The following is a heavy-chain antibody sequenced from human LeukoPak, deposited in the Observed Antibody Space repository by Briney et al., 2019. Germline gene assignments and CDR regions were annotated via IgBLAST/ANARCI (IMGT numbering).Heavy chain of an antibody. V-gene: IGHV3-74*01. D-gene: IGHD1-26*01. CDR3: ARGLGATTSYVMDV. CDR2: LNSDGSST. Sequence: GGTLRLSCAASVFTFSGYWMLWVPPAPGKGVVCVSHLNSDGSSTSYADSVKGRFTISRDNAKNTLYLQMNSLRAEDTAVYYCARGLGATTSYVMDVWGQGTTVTVSS. J-gene: IGHJ6*02. CDR1: VFTFSGYW.